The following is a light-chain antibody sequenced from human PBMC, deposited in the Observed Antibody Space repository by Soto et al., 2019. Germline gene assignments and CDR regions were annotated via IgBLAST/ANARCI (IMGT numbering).Light chain of an antibody. Sequence: EIVLTQYTATLSLSPGERATLSCSASQSVGSFLAWYQQKPGQAPRLLIYDASNRATGIPARFSGSGSGTDFTLTISSLEPEDFAVYYCQQRSNWPSITFGQGTRLEI. CDR1: QSVGSF. CDR2: DAS. J-gene: IGKJ5*01. V-gene: IGKV3-11*01. CDR3: QQRSNWPSIT.